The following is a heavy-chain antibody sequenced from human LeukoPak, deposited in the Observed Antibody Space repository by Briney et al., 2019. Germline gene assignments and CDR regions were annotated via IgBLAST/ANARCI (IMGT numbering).Heavy chain of an antibody. J-gene: IGHJ4*02. D-gene: IGHD1-26*01. CDR3: AGDGIEAIDS. Sequence: PSETLSLTCPVSGASISSGGNVCAWLRQPAGKGLDWTGRIYTTGSTHNNPRPKSRFPMSAPTSQHPFYLKPNYVTAAATAAYYCAGDGIEAIDSWGQGTLVIVSS. CDR2: IYTTGST. V-gene: IGHV4-61*02. CDR1: GASISSGGNV.